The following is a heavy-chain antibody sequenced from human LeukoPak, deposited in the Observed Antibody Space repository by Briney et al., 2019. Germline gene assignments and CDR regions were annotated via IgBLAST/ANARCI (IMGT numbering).Heavy chain of an antibody. CDR1: GYRFTSYY. J-gene: IGHJ3*02. CDR3: ARGGNYYYDSSGYNDAFDI. CDR2: INPSDGGT. V-gene: IGHV1-46*01. Sequence: GASVKVSCKASGYRFTSYYMHWVRQAPGQGLEWMGIINPSDGGTSYAQRFQGRVTLTRDTSTSTVYMELSSLRSEDTAVYYCARGGNYYYDSSGYNDAFDIWGQGTMVTVSS. D-gene: IGHD3-22*01.